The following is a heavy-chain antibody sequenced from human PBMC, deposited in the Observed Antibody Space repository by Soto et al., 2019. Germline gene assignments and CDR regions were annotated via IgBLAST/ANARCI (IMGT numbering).Heavy chain of an antibody. Sequence: GASVKVSCKASGYTFTSYGISWVRQAPGQGLEWMGWISAYNGNTNYAQKLQGRVTMTTDTSTSTAYMELRSLRSDDTAVYYCARTNRGYSYGRPKQSYNWFDPWGQGTLVTVSS. D-gene: IGHD5-18*01. CDR1: GYTFTSYG. J-gene: IGHJ5*02. CDR3: ARTNRGYSYGRPKQSYNWFDP. V-gene: IGHV1-18*01. CDR2: ISAYNGNT.